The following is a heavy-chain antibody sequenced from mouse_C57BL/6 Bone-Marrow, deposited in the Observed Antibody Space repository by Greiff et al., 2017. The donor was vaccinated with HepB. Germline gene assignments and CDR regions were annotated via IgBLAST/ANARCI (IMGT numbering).Heavy chain of an antibody. Sequence: EVKLLESGGDLVQPGGSLKLSCAASGFTFSSYGMSWVRQTPDKRLEWVATISSGGSYTYYPDSVKGRFTISRDNAKNSLYLQMSSLKSEDTAMYYCASLYGNWMDYWGQGTSVTVSS. J-gene: IGHJ4*01. CDR3: ASLYGNWMDY. CDR2: ISSGGSYT. CDR1: GFTFSSYG. D-gene: IGHD2-1*01. V-gene: IGHV5-6*01.